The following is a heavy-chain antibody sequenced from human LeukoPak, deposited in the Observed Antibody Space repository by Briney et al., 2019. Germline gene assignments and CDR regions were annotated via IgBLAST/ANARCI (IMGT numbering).Heavy chain of an antibody. V-gene: IGHV3-23*01. D-gene: IGHD6-19*01. J-gene: IGHJ4*02. CDR2: ITNSGGST. CDR1: GFTFSNYA. Sequence: PGGSLRLSCAASGFTFSNYAMSWVRQAPGKGLQWVSSITNSGGSTFHADSVKGRFTISRDNSKNTLYLQMSSLRAEDTAVYYCAKFSSSGWYYFDYWGQGTLVTVSS. CDR3: AKFSSSGWYYFDY.